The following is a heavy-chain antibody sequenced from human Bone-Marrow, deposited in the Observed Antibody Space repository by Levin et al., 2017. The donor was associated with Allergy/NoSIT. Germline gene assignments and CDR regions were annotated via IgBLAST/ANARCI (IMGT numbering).Heavy chain of an antibody. CDR3: ARARGSSGWDYYYYYGMDV. CDR2: INPSGGSA. Sequence: ASVKVSCKASGYIFATYYVHWVRQAPGQGLEWMGIINPSGGSANYAQNFQDRVTMSRDTPTTTVYMELSSLEYEDTAVYYCARARGSSGWDYYYYYGMDVWGQGTTVTVSS. V-gene: IGHV1-46*01. J-gene: IGHJ6*02. CDR1: GYIFATYY. D-gene: IGHD6-19*01.